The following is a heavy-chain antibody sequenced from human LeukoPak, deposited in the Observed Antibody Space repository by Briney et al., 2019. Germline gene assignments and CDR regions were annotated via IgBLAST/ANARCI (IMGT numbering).Heavy chain of an antibody. CDR1: GFTFDDYA. CDR2: ISWNSGSI. D-gene: IGHD3-22*01. V-gene: IGHV3-9*01. CDR3: LRGGDESSGYYFLLDY. J-gene: IGHJ4*02. Sequence: SLRLSCAASGFTFDDYAMHWVRQAPGKGLEWVSGISWNSGSIGYADSVKGRFTISRDDSKNTLYLQMNSLRAEDTAVYYCLRGGDESSGYYFLLDYWGQRALVT.